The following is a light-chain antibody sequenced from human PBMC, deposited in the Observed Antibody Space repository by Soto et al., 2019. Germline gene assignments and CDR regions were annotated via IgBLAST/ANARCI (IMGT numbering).Light chain of an antibody. CDR1: QSFSRTS. CDR2: GAS. Sequence: EIVLTQSPGTLSLSIGERTTLSCRASQSFSRTSLSWYQQKPGQAPRLLISGASSRATGIPDRFSGSGSGADFTLTISRLEPEDFAVYYCQLSQQRSSWPPIAFGQGTRLEIK. CDR3: QLSQQRSSWPPIA. V-gene: IGKV3-20*01. J-gene: IGKJ5*01.